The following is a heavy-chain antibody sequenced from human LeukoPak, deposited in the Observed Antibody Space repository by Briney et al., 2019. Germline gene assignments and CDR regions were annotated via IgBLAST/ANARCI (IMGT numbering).Heavy chain of an antibody. D-gene: IGHD3-10*02. J-gene: IGHJ6*04. CDR3: AELGITMIGGV. CDR2: IYSGGNT. Sequence: PGGSLRLSCTVSGFTVSINSMSWVRQAPGKGLEWVPFIYSGGNTHYSDSVKGRFTISRDNSKNTLYLQMNSLRAEDTAVYYCAELGITMIGGVWGKGTTVTISS. CDR1: GFTVSINS. V-gene: IGHV3-66*01.